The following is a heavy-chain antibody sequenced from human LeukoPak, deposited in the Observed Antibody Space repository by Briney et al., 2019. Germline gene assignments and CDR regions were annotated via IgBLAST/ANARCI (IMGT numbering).Heavy chain of an antibody. Sequence: ASVKVSCKASGYTFTTYGVSWVRQAPGQGLEWMGWISANNGKTNYAQKFQGRVTMTRDTSTSTVYMELSSLRSEDTAVYYCARDPSITGTTTFDIWGQGTMVTVSS. CDR2: ISANNGKT. CDR1: GYTFTTYG. J-gene: IGHJ3*02. V-gene: IGHV1-18*01. CDR3: ARDPSITGTTTFDI. D-gene: IGHD1-7*01.